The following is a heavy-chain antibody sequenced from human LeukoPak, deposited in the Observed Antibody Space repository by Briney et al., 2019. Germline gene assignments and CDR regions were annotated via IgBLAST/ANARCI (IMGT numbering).Heavy chain of an antibody. CDR2: INWNGGST. V-gene: IGHV3-20*01. CDR1: GFTFDDYG. D-gene: IGHD3-22*01. J-gene: IGHJ3*02. Sequence: GGSLRLSCAASGFTFDDYGMSWVRQAPGKGLEWVSGINWNGGSTGYADSVKGRFTISRDNAKNSLYLQMNSLRAEDTALYHCARAPDSSGYLDAFDIWGQGTMVTVSS. CDR3: ARAPDSSGYLDAFDI.